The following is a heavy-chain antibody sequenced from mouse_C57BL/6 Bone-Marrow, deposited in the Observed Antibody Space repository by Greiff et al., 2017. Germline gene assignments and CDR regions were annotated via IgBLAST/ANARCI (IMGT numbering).Heavy chain of an antibody. CDR1: GYTFTSYW. V-gene: IGHV1-64*01. CDR3: ARSETSPFAY. Sequence: QVQLQQSGAELVKPGASVKLSCKASGYTFTSYWMHWVKQRPGPGLEWIGMIHPNSGSTNYNEKFKSKATLTVDKSSSTAYMQLRSLTSEDSAVYNCARSETSPFAYWGQGTLGTVSA. CDR2: IHPNSGST. J-gene: IGHJ3*01.